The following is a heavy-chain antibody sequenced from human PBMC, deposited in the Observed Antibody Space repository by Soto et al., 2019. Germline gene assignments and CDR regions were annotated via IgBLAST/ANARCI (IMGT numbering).Heavy chain of an antibody. CDR3: ARASGRIAAAGHNAFDI. CDR1: GFTFSSYS. Sequence: EVQLVESGGGLVKPGGSPRLSCAASGFTFSSYSMNWVRQAPGKGLEWVSSISSSSSYIYYADSVKGRFTISRDNAKNSLYLQMNSLRAEDTAVYYCARASGRIAAAGHNAFDIWGQGTMVTVSS. D-gene: IGHD6-13*01. J-gene: IGHJ3*02. CDR2: ISSSSSYI. V-gene: IGHV3-21*01.